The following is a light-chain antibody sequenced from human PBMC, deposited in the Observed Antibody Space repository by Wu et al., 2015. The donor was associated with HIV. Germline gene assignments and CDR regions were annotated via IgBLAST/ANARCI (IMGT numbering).Light chain of an antibody. CDR3: QQSINWPLT. CDR2: DAS. V-gene: IGKV3-11*01. Sequence: EIVMTQSPATLSVSPGERATLSCRASQSVSSNLAWYQQKPGQAPRLLISDASNRATGIPARFSGSGSGTDFTLAINRLEHEDFAVYYCQQSINWPLTFGQGTRLEIK. CDR1: QSVSSN. J-gene: IGKJ5*01.